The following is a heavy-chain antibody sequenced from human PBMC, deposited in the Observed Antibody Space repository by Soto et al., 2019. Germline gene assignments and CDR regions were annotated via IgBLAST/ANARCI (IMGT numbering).Heavy chain of an antibody. CDR1: GFTCRSDD. CDR2: ILVGGST. D-gene: IGHD2-8*02. CDR3: AKATATGGGAFDI. V-gene: IGHV3-23*01. Sequence: VGSLRLSCAASGFTCRSDDMSWVRQAPGKGLEWVSTILVGGSTHYPDSVKGRFTISRDNSKNTVFLQMNSLTAGDTAVYYCAKATATGGGAFDICGQGTMVTVSS. J-gene: IGHJ3*02.